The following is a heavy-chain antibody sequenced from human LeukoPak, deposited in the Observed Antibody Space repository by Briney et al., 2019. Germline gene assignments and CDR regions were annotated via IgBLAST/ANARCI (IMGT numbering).Heavy chain of an antibody. J-gene: IGHJ4*02. CDR3: ARGGALTIFGVVITKYPKNFDY. CDR1: GYTFTGYY. CDR2: INPNSGGT. Sequence: ASVKVSCKASGYTFTGYYMHWVRQAPGQGLEWMGWINPNSGGTNYAQKFQGRVTMTRDTSISTAYMELSRLRSDDTAVYYCARGGALTIFGVVITKYPKNFDYWGQGTLVTVSS. D-gene: IGHD3-3*01. V-gene: IGHV1-2*02.